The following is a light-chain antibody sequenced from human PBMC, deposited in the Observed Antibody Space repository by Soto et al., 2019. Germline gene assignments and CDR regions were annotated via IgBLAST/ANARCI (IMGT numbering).Light chain of an antibody. CDR1: SSNIGAGYD. V-gene: IGLV1-40*01. CDR3: CSYAGSYTYV. J-gene: IGLJ1*01. CDR2: GNT. Sequence: QSVLTQPPSVSGAPGQRVTISCTGSSSNIGAGYDVHWYQQIPGTAPKLLIYGNTNRPSGVPDRFSGSKSGTSASLAITGLQAEDEADYYCCSYAGSYTYVFGTGTKVTVL.